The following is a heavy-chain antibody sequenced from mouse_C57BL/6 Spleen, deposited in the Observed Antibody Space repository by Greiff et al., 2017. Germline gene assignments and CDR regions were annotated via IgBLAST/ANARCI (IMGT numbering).Heavy chain of an antibody. CDR3: ARLDSSGYYAMDY. D-gene: IGHD3-2*02. Sequence: EVNLVESGGGLVQPGGSLKLSCAASGFTFSDSGMAWVRQAPRKGPEWVAFISNLAFSIYYADTVTGRFTISRENAKNTLYLEMSSLRSEDTAMYYCARLDSSGYYAMDYWGQGPSVTVSS. CDR1: GFTFSDSG. CDR2: ISNLAFSI. V-gene: IGHV5-15*01. J-gene: IGHJ4*01.